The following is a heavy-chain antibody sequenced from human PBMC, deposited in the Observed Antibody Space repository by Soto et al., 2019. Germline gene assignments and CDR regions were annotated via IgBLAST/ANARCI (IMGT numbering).Heavy chain of an antibody. J-gene: IGHJ3*02. D-gene: IGHD3-3*01. CDR1: SGSISSGGYY. Sequence: SDTLSLTCTVSSGSISSGGYYWILNRHHPWKCLDWIGYIYYSGSTYYNPSLKSRVTISVDTSKNQFSLKLSSVTAADTAVYYCARYPATIFGVVITLDAFDIWGQGTMVTVSS. V-gene: IGHV4-31*03. CDR3: ARYPATIFGVVITLDAFDI. CDR2: IYYSGST.